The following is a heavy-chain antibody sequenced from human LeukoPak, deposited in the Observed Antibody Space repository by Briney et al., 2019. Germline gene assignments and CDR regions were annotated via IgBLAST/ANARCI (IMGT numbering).Heavy chain of an antibody. Sequence: GSLRLSCAASGFTFSTYWMSWVRQAPGKGLEWVANIKQDGREKYYVDSVKGRFTISRDNAKNSLYLQMNSLRAEDTAMYYCARDSAGNDYWGQGTLVTVSS. CDR1: GFTFSTYW. J-gene: IGHJ4*02. D-gene: IGHD6-13*01. CDR3: ARDSAGNDY. V-gene: IGHV3-7*01. CDR2: IKQDGREK.